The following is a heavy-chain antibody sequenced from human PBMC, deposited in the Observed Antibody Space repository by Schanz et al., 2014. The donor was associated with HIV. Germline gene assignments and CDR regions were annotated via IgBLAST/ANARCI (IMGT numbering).Heavy chain of an antibody. CDR2: MNPNSGNT. CDR1: GYTFTSYA. V-gene: IGHV1-8*01. CDR3: ARGARDRSNCVCGGTYFDY. J-gene: IGHJ4*02. Sequence: QVHLVQSGAEVKKPGASVKVSCKASGYTFTSYAINWVRQATGQGLEWMGWMNPNSGNTGFAQKFQGRVTMTRNTSINTSYMEVSGLKSEDTAVYYCARGARDRSNCVCGGTYFDYWGQGTLVTVSS. D-gene: IGHD2-21*01.